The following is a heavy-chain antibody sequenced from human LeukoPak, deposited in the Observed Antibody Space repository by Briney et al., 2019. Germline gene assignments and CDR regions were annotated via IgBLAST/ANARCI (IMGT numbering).Heavy chain of an antibody. Sequence: PSETLSLTCAVSGGSISSSNWWTWVRPPPGKGLEWIGEIHQSGTTNYIPSLRSRVTISLDKSKNQFSLKLSSVTAADTAVYYCARDLSGMDVWGQGTTVTVSS. CDR1: GGSISSSNW. V-gene: IGHV4-4*02. CDR2: IHQSGTT. CDR3: ARDLSGMDV. J-gene: IGHJ6*02.